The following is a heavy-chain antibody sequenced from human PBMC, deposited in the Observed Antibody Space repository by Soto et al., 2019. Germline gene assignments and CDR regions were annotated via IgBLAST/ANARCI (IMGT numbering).Heavy chain of an antibody. V-gene: IGHV4-30-2*01. CDR3: AREGGGRDYYGMDV. Sequence: SETLSLTCAVSGGSISSGGYSWSWIRQPPGKGLEWIGYIYHSGSTYYNPSLKSRVTISVDRSKNQFSLKLSSVTAADTAVYYCAREGGGRDYYGMDVWGQGTTVTVSS. D-gene: IGHD3-10*01. CDR1: GGSISSGGYS. J-gene: IGHJ6*02. CDR2: IYHSGST.